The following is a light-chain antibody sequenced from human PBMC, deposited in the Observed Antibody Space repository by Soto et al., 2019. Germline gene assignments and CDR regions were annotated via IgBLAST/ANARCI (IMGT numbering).Light chain of an antibody. Sequence: QSAVTQPASVSGSPGQPITISCTGTSSDVGGYNYVSWYQQHPGKAPKLMIYDVTNRPSGVSNRFSGSKSGNTASLTISGLQAEDEADYYCSSYTRSSIVVFGGGTKLTVL. CDR3: SSYTRSSIVV. CDR2: DVT. V-gene: IGLV2-14*03. J-gene: IGLJ2*01. CDR1: SSDVGGYNY.